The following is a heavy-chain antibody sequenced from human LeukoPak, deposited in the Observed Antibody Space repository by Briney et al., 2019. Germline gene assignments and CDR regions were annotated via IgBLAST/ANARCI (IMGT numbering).Heavy chain of an antibody. Sequence: PSQTLSLTCTVSGASISSYYWSWIRQPPGKGLEWIGYIYTSGSTNYNPSLKSRVTISVDTSKNQFSLKLSSVTAADTAVYYCARLSTDYLSGWFDPWGQGTLVTVSS. J-gene: IGHJ5*02. D-gene: IGHD4-11*01. V-gene: IGHV4-4*09. CDR3: ARLSTDYLSGWFDP. CDR1: GASISSYY. CDR2: IYTSGST.